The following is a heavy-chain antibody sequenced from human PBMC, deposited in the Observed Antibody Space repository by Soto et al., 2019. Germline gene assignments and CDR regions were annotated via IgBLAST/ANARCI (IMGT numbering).Heavy chain of an antibody. Sequence: XGSLSLSCAASGFTFSSYAMSWVRQAPGRGLDWVSAISGSGGSTYYADSVKGRFTISRDNSKNTLYLQMNSLRAEDTAVYYCAKDRRSSSWYEAGYYYYYGMDVWGQGTTVTVSS. J-gene: IGHJ6*02. CDR2: ISGSGGST. CDR1: GFTFSSYA. CDR3: AKDRRSSSWYEAGYYYYYGMDV. V-gene: IGHV3-23*01. D-gene: IGHD6-13*01.